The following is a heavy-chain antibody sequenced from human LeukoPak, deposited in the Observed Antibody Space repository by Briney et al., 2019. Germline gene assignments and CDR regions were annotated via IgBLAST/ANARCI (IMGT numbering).Heavy chain of an antibody. CDR2: TSYDGSNK. CDR3: AKDMRVLAGALNAFDI. D-gene: IGHD2-8*02. V-gene: IGHV3-30*18. CDR1: GFTFSSYG. J-gene: IGHJ3*02. Sequence: GGSLRLSCAASGFTFSSYGMHWVRQAPGKGLEWVAVTSYDGSNKYYADSVKGRFTISRDNSKNTLYLQMNSLRAEDTAVYYCAKDMRVLAGALNAFDIWGQGTMVTVSS.